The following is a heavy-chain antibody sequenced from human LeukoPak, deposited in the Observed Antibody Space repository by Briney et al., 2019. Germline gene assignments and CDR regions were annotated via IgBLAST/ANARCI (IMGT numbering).Heavy chain of an antibody. V-gene: IGHV3-30*02. CDR1: GFTFSSYG. J-gene: IGHJ4*02. CDR2: IRYDGRNK. Sequence: GGSLRLSCAASGFTFSSYGMSWVRQAPGKGLEWVAFIRYDGRNKYYADSVKGRFTISRDNAKNSLYLQMNSLRVEDTAVYYCAKLAKYFYGSETYFFFEHWGQGTPVTASS. D-gene: IGHD3-10*01. CDR3: AKLAKYFYGSETYFFFEH.